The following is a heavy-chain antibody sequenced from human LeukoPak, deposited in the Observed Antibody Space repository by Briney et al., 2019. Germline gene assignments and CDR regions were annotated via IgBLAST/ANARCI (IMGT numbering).Heavy chain of an antibody. J-gene: IGHJ4*02. V-gene: IGHV1-2*02. CDR1: GYTFTGYY. D-gene: IGHD2-2*01. Sequence: GASVKVSCKASGYTFTGYYMHWVRRAPGQGLEWMAWINPNSGGTYYAQNFHDRITMTRDTSISTAYMELSRLRSDDTAIYYCARANALYCSSTSCLFDYWGQGTLVTVSS. CDR3: ARANALYCSSTSCLFDY. CDR2: INPNSGGT.